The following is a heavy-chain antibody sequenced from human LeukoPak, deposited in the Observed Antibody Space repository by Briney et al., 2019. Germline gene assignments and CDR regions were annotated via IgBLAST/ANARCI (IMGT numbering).Heavy chain of an antibody. D-gene: IGHD6-19*01. V-gene: IGHV4-30-2*01. CDR1: GGSISSGGYS. CDR3: ARDERWLLDY. CDR2: IYHSGST. J-gene: IGHJ4*02. Sequence: SQTLSLTCAVSGGSISSGGYSWSWIRQPPGKGLEWIGYIYHSGSTYYNPSLKSRVTISVDRSKNQFSLKLSSVTAADTAVYYCARDERWLLDYWGQGTLVTVSS.